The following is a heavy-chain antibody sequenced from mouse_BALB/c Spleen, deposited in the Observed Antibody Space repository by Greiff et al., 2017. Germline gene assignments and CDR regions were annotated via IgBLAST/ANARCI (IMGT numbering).Heavy chain of an antibody. J-gene: IGHJ2*01. CDR1: GYTFTSYW. D-gene: IGHD2-4*01. V-gene: IGHV1-5*01. Sequence: EVQLQESGTVLARPGASVKMSCKASGYTFTSYWMHWVKQRPGQGLEWIGAIYPGNSDTSYNQKFQGKATITADTSSNTAYLQLSSLTSEDTAVYYCARGGLRRYFDYWGQGTTLTVSS. CDR2: IYPGNSDT. CDR3: ARGGLRRYFDY.